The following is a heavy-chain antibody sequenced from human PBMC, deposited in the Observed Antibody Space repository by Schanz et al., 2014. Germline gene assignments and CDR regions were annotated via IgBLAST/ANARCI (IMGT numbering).Heavy chain of an antibody. V-gene: IGHV1-69*02. CDR2: IIPIHGIV. CDR1: GGTFSTYP. CDR3: ASSGAGYSSSWDFYY. Sequence: QVQLVQSGAEVKKPGSSMKVSCKASGGTFSTYPINWLRQAPGQGLEWMGRIIPIHGIVNYAQRFQDRVRITADKSTFTAYMDVSSLRSEDTAVYYCASSGAGYSSSWDFYYWGQGTLVTVSS. J-gene: IGHJ4*02. D-gene: IGHD6-13*01.